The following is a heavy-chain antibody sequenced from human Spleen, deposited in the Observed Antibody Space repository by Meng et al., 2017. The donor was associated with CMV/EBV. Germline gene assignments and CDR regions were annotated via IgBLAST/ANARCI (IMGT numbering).Heavy chain of an antibody. V-gene: IGHV4-59*08. Sequence: SETLSLTCVVSGGSISGYYWSWIRKPPGKGLEWIGHIFYTGSTNYNPSGSTNYNPSLKSRVTISIDTSRSQFSLKLSSVTAADTAVYYCARQGPGRSGPTYGLGGMDVWGQGTTVTVSS. CDR2: IFYTGSTNYNPSGST. J-gene: IGHJ6*02. CDR1: GGSISGYY. D-gene: IGHD3-3*01. CDR3: ARQGPGRSGPTYGLGGMDV.